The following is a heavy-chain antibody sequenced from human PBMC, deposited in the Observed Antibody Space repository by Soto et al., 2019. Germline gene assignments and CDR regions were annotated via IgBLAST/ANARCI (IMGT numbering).Heavy chain of an antibody. CDR2: ISGSGGST. Sequence: EVQLLESGGGLVQPGGSLRLSCAASGFTFSTCAMNWVRQAPGKGLEWISAISGSGGSTYYADSVKGRFTIYRDNSKNTLYLQMNSLRVEDTAVYYCAKADISSYTWFDPWGQGTLVTVSS. CDR1: GFTFSTCA. V-gene: IGHV3-23*01. CDR3: AKADISSYTWFDP. D-gene: IGHD2-2*02. J-gene: IGHJ5*02.